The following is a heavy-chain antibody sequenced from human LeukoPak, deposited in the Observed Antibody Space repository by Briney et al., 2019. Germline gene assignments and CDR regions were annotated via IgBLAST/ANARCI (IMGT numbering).Heavy chain of an antibody. D-gene: IGHD1-26*01. J-gene: IGHJ3*02. Sequence: ASVKVSCKASGYTFTSYGTSWVRQAPGQGLEWLGWISAYNGNTNYAQKLQGRVTMTTDTSTSTAYMELRSLRSDDTAVYYCARGGGTPYSVSYRAFDIWGQGTMVTVSS. CDR1: GYTFTSYG. CDR2: ISAYNGNT. CDR3: ARGGGTPYSVSYRAFDI. V-gene: IGHV1-18*01.